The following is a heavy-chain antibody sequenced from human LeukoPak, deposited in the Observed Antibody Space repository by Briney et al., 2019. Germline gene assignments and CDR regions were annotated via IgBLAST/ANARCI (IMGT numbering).Heavy chain of an antibody. Sequence: SETLSLTCTVSGGSISSYYWSWLRQPPGKGLEWLGYIYYSGSNNYNPSLKSRVTISVDTSKNQFSLKLSSVTAADTAVYYCARDRGDSSGWYEDYWGQGTLVTVSS. V-gene: IGHV4-59*01. CDR1: GGSISSYY. D-gene: IGHD6-19*01. J-gene: IGHJ4*02. CDR2: IYYSGSN. CDR3: ARDRGDSSGWYEDY.